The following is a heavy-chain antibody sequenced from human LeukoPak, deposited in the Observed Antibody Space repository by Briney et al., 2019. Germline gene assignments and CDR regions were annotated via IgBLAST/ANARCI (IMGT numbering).Heavy chain of an antibody. CDR1: GFTVSSNY. D-gene: IGHD3-3*01. V-gene: IGHV3-53*01. J-gene: IGHJ6*03. CDR2: IYSGGST. CDR3: ASPLRFLETGDYYYMDV. Sequence: PGGSLRLSRAAPGFTVSSNYMSWVRQAPGKGLEGVSVIYSGGSTYYADSVKGRFTISRDNSKNTLYLQMNSLRAEDTAVYYCASPLRFLETGDYYYMDVWGKGTTVTVSS.